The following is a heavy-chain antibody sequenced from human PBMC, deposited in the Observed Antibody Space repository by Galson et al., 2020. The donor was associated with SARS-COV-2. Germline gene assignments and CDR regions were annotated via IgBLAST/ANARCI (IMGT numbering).Heavy chain of an antibody. CDR2: ISAYNGNT. CDR3: ARARFDDYDFWSGYRPFLPDAFDI. Sequence: ASVKVSCKASGYTFTSYGISWVRQAPGQGLEWMGWISAYNGNTNYVQKLQGRVTMTTDTSTSTAYMELRSLRSDDTAVYYCARARFDDYDFWSGYRPFLPDAFDIWGQGTMVTVSS. V-gene: IGHV1-18*04. D-gene: IGHD3-3*01. J-gene: IGHJ3*02. CDR1: GYTFTSYG.